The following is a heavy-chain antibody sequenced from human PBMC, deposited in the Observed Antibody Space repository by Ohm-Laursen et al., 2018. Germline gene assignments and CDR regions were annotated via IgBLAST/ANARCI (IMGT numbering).Heavy chain of an antibody. J-gene: IGHJ6*02. D-gene: IGHD3-22*01. CDR1: GGSISSYY. V-gene: IGHV4-59*01. CDR2: IYYSGST. CDR3: ARDYYDSSGYPFYYGMDV. Sequence: SDTLSLTCTVSGGSISSYYWSWIRQPPGKGLEWIGYIYYSGSTNYNPSLKSRVTISVDTSKNQFSLKLSSVTAADTAVYYCARDYYDSSGYPFYYGMDVWGQGTTVTVSS.